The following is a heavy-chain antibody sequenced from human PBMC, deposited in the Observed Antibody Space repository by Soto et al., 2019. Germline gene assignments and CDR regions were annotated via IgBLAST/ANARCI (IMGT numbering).Heavy chain of an antibody. V-gene: IGHV4-34*01. CDR1: GGSFSGYY. Sequence: SETLSLTCAVYGGSFSGYYWSWIRQPPGKGLEWIGEINHSGSTNYNPSLKSRVTISVDTSKNQFSLKLSSVTAADTAVYYCARGRKGITIFAVATHPYYYYYGMDVWGQGTTVTVSS. J-gene: IGHJ6*02. CDR3: ARGRKGITIFAVATHPYYYYYGMDV. CDR2: INHSGST. D-gene: IGHD3-3*01.